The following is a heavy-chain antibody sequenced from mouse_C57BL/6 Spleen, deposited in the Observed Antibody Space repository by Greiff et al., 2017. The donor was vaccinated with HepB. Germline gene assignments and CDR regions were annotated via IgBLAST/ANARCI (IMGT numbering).Heavy chain of an antibody. CDR2: ISNGGGST. J-gene: IGHJ4*01. CDR1: GFTFSDYY. V-gene: IGHV5-12*01. Sequence: EVHLVESGGGLVQPGGSLKLSCAASGFTFSDYYMYWVRQTPEKRLEWVAYISNGGGSTYYPDTVKGRFTISRDNAKNTLYLQMSRLKSEDTAMYYCARHRPYYAMDYWGQGTSVTVSS. CDR3: ARHRPYYAMDY.